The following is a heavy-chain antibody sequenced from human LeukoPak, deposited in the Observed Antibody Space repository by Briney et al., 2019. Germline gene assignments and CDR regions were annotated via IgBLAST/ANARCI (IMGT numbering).Heavy chain of an antibody. D-gene: IGHD3-22*01. Sequence: ASVRVSCKASGYTFTSYGISWVRQAPGQGLEWMGWISAYNGNTNYAQKLQGRVTITTDTSTSTAYMELRSLRSDDTAVYYCARSDYYDSSGYYPWGQGTLVTVSS. V-gene: IGHV1-18*01. CDR3: ARSDYYDSSGYYP. J-gene: IGHJ5*02. CDR1: GYTFTSYG. CDR2: ISAYNGNT.